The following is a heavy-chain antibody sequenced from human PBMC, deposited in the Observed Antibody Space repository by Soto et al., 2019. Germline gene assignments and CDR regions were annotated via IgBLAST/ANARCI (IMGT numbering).Heavy chain of an antibody. D-gene: IGHD4-4*01. CDR3: AKDSNKYSSSLRGRYFDY. V-gene: IGHV3-23*01. CDR1: GFPFSSYV. Sequence: PGGCLRLSCAASGFPFSSYVMSWVRQAPGKGLEWVSGISGGGSNTFYADYVKGRFTISRDNSKNTLLLQMNSLGAEDTAVYYCAKDSNKYSSSLRGRYFDYWGQGIGVTVSS. J-gene: IGHJ4*02. CDR2: ISGGGSNT.